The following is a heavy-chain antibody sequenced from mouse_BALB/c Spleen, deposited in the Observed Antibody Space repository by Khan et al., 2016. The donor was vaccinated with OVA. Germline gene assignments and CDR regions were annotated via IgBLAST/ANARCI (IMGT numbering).Heavy chain of an antibody. CDR2: IWSGGST. CDR1: GFSLSNYG. V-gene: IGHV2-2*02. D-gene: IGHD2-13*01. J-gene: IGHJ3*01. CDR3: ARGGLPFAF. Sequence: QVQLQQSGPGLVQPSQSLSITCTVSGFSLSNYGVHWVRQSPGKGLEWLGVIWSGGSTDFNAAFISSMNISKDNSKSQVFFKMNSLQTNDSAIYYCARGGLPFAFWGQGTLVTVSA.